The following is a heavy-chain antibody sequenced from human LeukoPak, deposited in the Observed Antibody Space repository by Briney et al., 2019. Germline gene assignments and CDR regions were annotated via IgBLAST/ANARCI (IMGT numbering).Heavy chain of an antibody. Sequence: PSETLSLTRAVYGGSFSGYYWSWIRQPPGKGLEWIGEINHSGSTNYNPSLKSRVTISVDTSKNQFSLKLSSVTAADTAVYYCARAMVPTTFDYWGQGTLVTVSS. J-gene: IGHJ4*02. D-gene: IGHD1-26*01. CDR3: ARAMVPTTFDY. CDR1: GGSFSGYY. V-gene: IGHV4-34*01. CDR2: INHSGST.